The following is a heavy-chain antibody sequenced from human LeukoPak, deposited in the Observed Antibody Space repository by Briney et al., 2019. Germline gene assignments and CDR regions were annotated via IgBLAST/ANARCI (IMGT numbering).Heavy chain of an antibody. CDR3: ARGTIGSYSSVHD. V-gene: IGHV1-2*02. CDR1: GYSFIGYY. D-gene: IGHD1-26*01. J-gene: IGHJ1*01. CDR2: INPKSGGT. Sequence: ASVKVSCKASGYSFIGYYMHWVRQAPGQGLQWVGWINPKSGGTNSAQRFQGRVSITTDTSSATAYMELSRLTSDDTAVYFCARGTIGSYSSVHDWGQGTLITVSS.